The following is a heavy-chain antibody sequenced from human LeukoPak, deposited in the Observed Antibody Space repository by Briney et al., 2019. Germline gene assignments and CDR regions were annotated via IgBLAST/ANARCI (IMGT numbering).Heavy chain of an antibody. V-gene: IGHV3-21*01. Sequence: GGSLRLSCAASGFTFSSYSMNWVRQAPGKGLEWVSSISSSSSYIYYADSVKGRFTISRDNAKNSLYLQMNSLRVEDTAVYYCARDSSGYFDYWGQGTLVTVSS. D-gene: IGHD3-22*01. CDR1: GFTFSSYS. CDR2: ISSSSSYI. J-gene: IGHJ4*02. CDR3: ARDSSGYFDY.